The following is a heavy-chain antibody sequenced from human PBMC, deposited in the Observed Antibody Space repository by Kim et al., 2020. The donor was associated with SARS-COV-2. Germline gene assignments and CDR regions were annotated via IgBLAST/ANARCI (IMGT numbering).Heavy chain of an antibody. V-gene: IGHV4-39*01. Sequence: SLKSRVTISVDTSKNQFSLKLSSVTAADTAVYYCARLPYYYDSSGYAIDYWGQGTLVTVSS. CDR3: ARLPYYYDSSGYAIDY. D-gene: IGHD3-22*01. J-gene: IGHJ4*02.